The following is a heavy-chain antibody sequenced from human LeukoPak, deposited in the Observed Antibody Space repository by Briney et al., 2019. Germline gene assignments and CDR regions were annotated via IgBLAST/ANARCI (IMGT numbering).Heavy chain of an antibody. J-gene: IGHJ4*02. CDR1: GFTFSDYY. Sequence: PGGSLRLSCAASGFTFSDYYMSWIRQAPGKGLEWVSYISSSGSTIYYADSVKGRFTISRDNAKNSLYLQMNSLRAEDTAVYYCARDRAAPIYYDSSGYLDYWGQGTLVTVSS. CDR3: ARDRAAPIYYDSSGYLDY. V-gene: IGHV3-11*01. D-gene: IGHD3-22*01. CDR2: ISSSGSTI.